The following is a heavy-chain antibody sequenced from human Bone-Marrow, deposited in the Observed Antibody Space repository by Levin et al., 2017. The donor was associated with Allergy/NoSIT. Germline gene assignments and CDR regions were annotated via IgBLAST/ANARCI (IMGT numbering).Heavy chain of an antibody. Sequence: PGGSLRLSCAASGFTFSSYGMHWVRQAPGKGLEWVAVISYDGSNKYYADSVKGRFTISRDNSKNTLYLQMNSLRAEDTAVYYCARSYDRGVPAAKAIKQNNWFDPWGQGTLVTVSS. J-gene: IGHJ5*02. V-gene: IGHV3-30*03. CDR3: ARSYDRGVPAAKAIKQNNWFDP. D-gene: IGHD2-2*01. CDR2: ISYDGSNK. CDR1: GFTFSSYG.